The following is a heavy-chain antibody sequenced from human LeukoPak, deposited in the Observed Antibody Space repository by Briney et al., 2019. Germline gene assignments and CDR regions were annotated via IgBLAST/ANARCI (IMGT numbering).Heavy chain of an antibody. D-gene: IGHD6-13*01. J-gene: IGHJ4*02. CDR2: IYYSGST. Sequence: SETLSLTGTVSGGSISSYYWSWIRQPPGKGLEWIGYIYYSGSTNYNPSLKSRVTISVDTSKNQFSLKQSSVTAADTAVYYCARAFPAAGTDYWGQGTLVTVSS. CDR3: ARAFPAAGTDY. CDR1: GGSISSYY. V-gene: IGHV4-59*01.